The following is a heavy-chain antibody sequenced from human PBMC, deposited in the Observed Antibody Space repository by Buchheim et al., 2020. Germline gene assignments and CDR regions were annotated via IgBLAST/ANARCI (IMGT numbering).Heavy chain of an antibody. J-gene: IGHJ4*02. V-gene: IGHV3-48*03. Sequence: EVQLLESGGGLVQPGGSLRLSCAASGFTFSSYAMNWIRQAPGKGLEWVSYISSSGSTIYYADSVKGRFTISRDNAKNSLYLQMNSLRAEDTAVYYCARDLIFGYSSGCRYFDYWGQGTL. CDR3: ARDLIFGYSSGCRYFDY. D-gene: IGHD6-19*01. CDR1: GFTFSSYA. CDR2: ISSSGSTI.